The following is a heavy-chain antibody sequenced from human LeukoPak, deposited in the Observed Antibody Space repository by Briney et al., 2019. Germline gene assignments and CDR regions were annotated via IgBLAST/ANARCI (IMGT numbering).Heavy chain of an antibody. CDR2: ISSNGGST. D-gene: IGHD1-26*01. Sequence: GGSLRLSCAASGFTFSSYAMYWVRQAPGKGLEYVSAISSNGGSTYYANSVKGRFTISRDNSKNTLYLQMGSLRAEDMAVYYCARGERGSYGYWGQGTLVTVSS. J-gene: IGHJ4*02. CDR3: ARGERGSYGY. V-gene: IGHV3-64*01. CDR1: GFTFSSYA.